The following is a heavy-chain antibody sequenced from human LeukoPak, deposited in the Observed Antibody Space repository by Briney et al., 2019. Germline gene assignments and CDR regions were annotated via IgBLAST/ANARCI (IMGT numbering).Heavy chain of an antibody. J-gene: IGHJ4*02. Sequence: GGSLRLSCAASGFTFSSYGMHWGRQAPGKGLEWVACIRYDGSNKYYADSVKGRFTISRDNSKNTQYVQMNSLRAEDTAVYYCAKSKPITIFGVVHRWGQGTLVTVSS. CDR3: AKSKPITIFGVVHR. V-gene: IGHV3-30*02. D-gene: IGHD3-3*01. CDR2: IRYDGSNK. CDR1: GFTFSSYG.